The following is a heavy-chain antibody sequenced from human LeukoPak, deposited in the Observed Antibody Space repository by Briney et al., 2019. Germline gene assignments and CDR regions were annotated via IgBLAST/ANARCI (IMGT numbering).Heavy chain of an antibody. J-gene: IGHJ3*02. CDR3: AREEDYGDYAAFDI. V-gene: IGHV3-48*02. CDR1: GFTFSSYS. Sequence: PGGSLRLSCVVSGFTFSSYSMNWVRQAPGKGLEWVSYISSSSSTIYYADSVKGRFTISRDNAKNSLYLQMNSLRDEDTAVYYCAREEDYGDYAAFDIWGQGTMVTVSS. CDR2: ISSSSSTI. D-gene: IGHD4-17*01.